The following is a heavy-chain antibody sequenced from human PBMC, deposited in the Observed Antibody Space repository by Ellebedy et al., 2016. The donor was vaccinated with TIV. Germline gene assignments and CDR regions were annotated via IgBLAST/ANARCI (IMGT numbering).Heavy chain of an antibody. Sequence: AASVKVSCKASGGTFSTYAISWVRQAPGEGLEWMGGIIPMFGTTHYAQKFQDRVTITADKSTSTVYMGLSSLRPEDPAVYYCAKEGREYNTPSQYFQHWGQGTLVTVSS. CDR3: AKEGREYNTPSQYFQH. J-gene: IGHJ1*01. CDR1: GGTFSTYA. V-gene: IGHV1-69*06. D-gene: IGHD6-6*01. CDR2: IIPMFGTT.